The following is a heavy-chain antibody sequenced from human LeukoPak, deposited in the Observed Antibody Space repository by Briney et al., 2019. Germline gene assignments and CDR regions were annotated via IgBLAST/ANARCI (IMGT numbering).Heavy chain of an antibody. Sequence: GGSLRLSCAASGFTFSSYSMNWVRQAPGKGLEWVSSISSSSSYIYYADSVKGRFTISRDNAKNSLYLQMNSLRAEDTAVYYCARDKRQQLVHNFDYWAREPWSPSPQ. CDR3: ARDKRQQLVHNFDY. CDR2: ISSSSSYI. V-gene: IGHV3-21*01. D-gene: IGHD6-13*01. CDR1: GFTFSSYS. J-gene: IGHJ4*02.